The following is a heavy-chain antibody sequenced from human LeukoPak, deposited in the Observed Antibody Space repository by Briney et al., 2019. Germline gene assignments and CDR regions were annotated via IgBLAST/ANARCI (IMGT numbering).Heavy chain of an antibody. V-gene: IGHV4-59*08. Sequence: SETLSLTCTVSGGSISNYYWNWIRQPPGKGLEWVGLISYSGGTKYNPYLQSRVTISIDTSNNQFSQNLSSVTAADTAVYYCARRVIMSATGVPDTWLDPWGQGTLVTVSS. J-gene: IGHJ5*02. CDR1: GGSISNYY. CDR3: ARRVIMSATGVPDTWLDP. D-gene: IGHD2-8*02. CDR2: ISYSGGT.